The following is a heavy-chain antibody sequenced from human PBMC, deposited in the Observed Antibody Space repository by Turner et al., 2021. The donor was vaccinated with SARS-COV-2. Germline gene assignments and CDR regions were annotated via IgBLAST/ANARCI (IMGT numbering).Heavy chain of an antibody. D-gene: IGHD6-13*01. V-gene: IGHV3-30*18. J-gene: IGHJ5*02. CDR3: AKGIAAAGTMGS. CDR2: ISYDGSNK. Sequence: QVQLVESGGGVVQPGRSLRLSCAASGFTFSSYGMHWVRQAPGKGLEWVAVISYDGSNKYYADSVKGRFTISRDNSKNTLYLQMNSLRAEDKAVYYCAKGIAAAGTMGSWGQGTLVTVSS. CDR1: GFTFSSYG.